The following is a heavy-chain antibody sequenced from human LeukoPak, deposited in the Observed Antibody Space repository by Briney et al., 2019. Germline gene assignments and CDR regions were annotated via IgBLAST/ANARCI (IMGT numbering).Heavy chain of an antibody. CDR3: ARGAQFAMATTTDY. Sequence: GESLKISCKGSGYRFTNYWIGWVRQLPGKGLEWMGSIYPGDSDTRYSPSFQGQVTISADKSISTAYLQWSSLKASDTAMYYCARGAQFAMATTTDYWGQGTLVTVSS. CDR1: GYRFTNYW. CDR2: IYPGDSDT. J-gene: IGHJ4*02. V-gene: IGHV5-51*01. D-gene: IGHD2-2*01.